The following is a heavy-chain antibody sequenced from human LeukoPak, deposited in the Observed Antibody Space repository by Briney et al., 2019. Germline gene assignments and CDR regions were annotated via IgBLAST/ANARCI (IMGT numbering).Heavy chain of an antibody. D-gene: IGHD1-26*01. CDR1: GCTFSSYW. V-gene: IGHV3-7*01. Sequence: PGGSLRLSCAASGCTFSSYWMSWVRQAPGKGLEWVANIKQDGSEKYYVDSVKGRFTISRDNDKTSLYLQMNSLRAEAMAVYYCARVRSLYSGSSIGAFDIWGKGTMVTVSS. CDR2: IKQDGSEK. CDR3: ARVRSLYSGSSIGAFDI. J-gene: IGHJ3*02.